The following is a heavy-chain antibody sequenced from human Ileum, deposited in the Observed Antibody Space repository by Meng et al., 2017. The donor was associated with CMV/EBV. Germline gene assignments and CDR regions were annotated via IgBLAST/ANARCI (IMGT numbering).Heavy chain of an antibody. J-gene: IGHJ5*01. CDR1: GFIFVHYE. CDR2: ISSAGDAT. Sequence: GESLKISCGASGFIFVHYEMHWVRQAPGRGLEWIAYISSAGDATHYADSVKGRFPISRHNGENSVYLDLNSLRAEDTAVYYCARENPGLDSWGQGALVTVSS. CDR3: ARENPGLDS. V-gene: IGHV3-48*03.